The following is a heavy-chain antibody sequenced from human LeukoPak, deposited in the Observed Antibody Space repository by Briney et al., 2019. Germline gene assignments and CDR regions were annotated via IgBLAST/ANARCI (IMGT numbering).Heavy chain of an antibody. CDR1: RFTVSSNY. D-gene: IGHD4/OR15-4a*01. Sequence: GGSLRLSCAASRFTVSSNYMSWVRQAPGKGLEWVSVIYSGGSTYYADSVKGRFTISRDNSKNTLYLQMNSLRAEDTAVYYCGRRAGAYSYPYDYWGQGTLVTVSS. CDR3: GRRAGAYSYPYDY. CDR2: IYSGGST. V-gene: IGHV3-66*04. J-gene: IGHJ4*02.